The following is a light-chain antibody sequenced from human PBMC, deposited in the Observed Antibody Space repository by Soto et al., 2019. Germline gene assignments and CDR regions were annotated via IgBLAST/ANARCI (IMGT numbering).Light chain of an antibody. CDR2: YDS. CDR1: NMGSKS. CDR3: QVWDSSSDHVV. Sequence: SYELTQPPSVSVAPGKTARITCRGNNMGSKSVHWYQQKPGQAPVLVIYYDSDRPSGIPERFSGSNSGNTATLTISRVEAGDEADYYCQVWDSSSDHVVFGGGTKVTVL. J-gene: IGLJ2*01. V-gene: IGLV3-21*04.